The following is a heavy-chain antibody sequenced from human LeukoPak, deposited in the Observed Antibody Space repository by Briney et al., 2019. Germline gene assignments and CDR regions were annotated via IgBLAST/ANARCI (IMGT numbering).Heavy chain of an antibody. D-gene: IGHD5-18*01. V-gene: IGHV3-21*04. CDR3: ARAGPWVQLWSKYNWFDP. Sequence: PGGSLRLSCAASGFSFITYSMNWVRQAPGKGLEWVSAISSSGSYIYYADSVKGRFTISRDDAKKSLYLQMNSLRSEDTAVYYCARAGPWVQLWSKYNWFDPWGQGTLVTVSS. CDR1: GFSFITYS. J-gene: IGHJ5*02. CDR2: ISSSGSYI.